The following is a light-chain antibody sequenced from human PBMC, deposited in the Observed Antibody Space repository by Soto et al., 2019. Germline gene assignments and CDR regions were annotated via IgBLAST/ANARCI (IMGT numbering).Light chain of an antibody. CDR3: SSYTSSNTLL. CDR2: EVN. Sequence: QSALTQPASVSGSPGQSITISCTGSSSDVGDYNYVSWYQQHPGKAPKLMIYEVNNRPSGVSDRFSGSKSGNTASVTISGLQAEDEADYYCSSYTSSNTLLFGGGTKLTVL. CDR1: SSDVGDYNY. V-gene: IGLV2-14*01. J-gene: IGLJ2*01.